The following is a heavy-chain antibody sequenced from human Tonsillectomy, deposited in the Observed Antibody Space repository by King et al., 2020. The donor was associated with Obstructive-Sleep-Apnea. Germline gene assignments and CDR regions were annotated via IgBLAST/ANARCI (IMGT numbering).Heavy chain of an antibody. D-gene: IGHD3-22*01. Sequence: VQLVESGAEVKKPGASVKVSCTASGYTFTSYGISWVRQAPGQGLEWMGWISVYSDDTKYAQKLQDRVAMTTDTSTSTAYMELRSLRSDDTAVYYCARDFNYYDSSGYPNFDFWGQGTLVTVSS. J-gene: IGHJ4*02. CDR3: ARDFNYYDSSGYPNFDF. CDR2: ISVYSDDT. CDR1: GYTFTSYG. V-gene: IGHV1-18*04.